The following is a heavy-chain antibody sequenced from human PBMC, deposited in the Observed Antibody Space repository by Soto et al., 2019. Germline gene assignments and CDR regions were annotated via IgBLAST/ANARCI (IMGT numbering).Heavy chain of an antibody. CDR3: ARAPSSSGWGNYYYYMDV. D-gene: IGHD6-19*01. CDR1: GYTFSSYD. Sequence: ASVKVSCKASGYTFSSYDINWVRQATGQGLEWMGWMNPSSGNTGYTQKFQGRVTMTRNTSISTAYMELSSLRSEDTAVYYCARAPSSSGWGNYYYYMDVWGKGTTVTVSS. CDR2: MNPSSGNT. V-gene: IGHV1-8*01. J-gene: IGHJ6*03.